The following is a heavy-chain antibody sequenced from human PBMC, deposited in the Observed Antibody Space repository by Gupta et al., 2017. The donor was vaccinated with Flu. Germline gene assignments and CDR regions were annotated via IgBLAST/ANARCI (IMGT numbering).Heavy chain of an antibody. CDR1: GFPFSDSH. Sequence: EVQLVESGGGLVQPGGSLRLTCVISGFPFSDSHMNWISQAPGKGLEWISYIGSGGNTDYADSVRGRFTISRDNARDSLFLQMNSLRDEDTALYYCARDLNWAFIFWGQGALVTVSS. J-gene: IGHJ4*02. D-gene: IGHD3-16*01. CDR3: ARDLNWAFIF. V-gene: IGHV3-48*02. CDR2: IGSGGNT.